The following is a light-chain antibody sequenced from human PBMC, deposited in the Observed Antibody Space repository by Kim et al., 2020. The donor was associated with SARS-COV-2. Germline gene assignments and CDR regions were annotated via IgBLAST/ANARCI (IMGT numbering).Light chain of an antibody. CDR2: WAS. V-gene: IGKV4-1*01. Sequence: DIVMTQSPDSLAVSLGERATINCKSSQSVLYSSNNKNYLAWYQQKPGQPPKLLIYWASTRESRVPDRFSGSGSGTDFTLTISSLQAEDVAVYYCQQYYSTPPLTFGGGTKVDIK. CDR1: QSVLYSSNNKNY. J-gene: IGKJ4*01. CDR3: QQYYSTPPLT.